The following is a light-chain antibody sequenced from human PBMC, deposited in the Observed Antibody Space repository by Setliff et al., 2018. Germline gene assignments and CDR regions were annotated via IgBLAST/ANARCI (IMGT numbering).Light chain of an antibody. J-gene: IGLJ1*01. V-gene: IGLV2-8*01. CDR2: EVS. CDR3: CSYAGSYTYV. Sequence: QSALTQPPSASGSPGQSVTISCTGTSSDVGGYNYVSWYQQHPGKAPKLMIYEVSKRPSGVPDRFSGSKSGNTASLTISGLQAEDEAEYYCCSYAGSYTYVFGTGTKGTVL. CDR1: SSDVGGYNY.